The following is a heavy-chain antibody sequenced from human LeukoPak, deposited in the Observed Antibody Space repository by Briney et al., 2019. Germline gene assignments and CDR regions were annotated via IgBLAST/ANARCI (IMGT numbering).Heavy chain of an antibody. D-gene: IGHD5-18*01. CDR3: ATLNSFGNDS. CDR1: GFTFSAFL. V-gene: IGHV3-74*01. J-gene: IGHJ5*01. CDR2: IDTGGTTT. Sequence: GGSLRLSRAASGFTFSAFLMHWVRQPPGKGLVWVSRIDTGGTTTTYADSVKGRFTISRDNAKNTVYLQINSLRTEDTAVYYCATLNSFGNDSWGQGVLVTVSS.